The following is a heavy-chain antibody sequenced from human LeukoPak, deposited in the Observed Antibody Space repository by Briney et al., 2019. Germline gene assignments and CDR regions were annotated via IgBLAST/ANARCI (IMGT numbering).Heavy chain of an antibody. CDR1: GFTFSSYE. CDR2: ISSSGSTI. D-gene: IGHD4-23*01. V-gene: IGHV3-48*03. J-gene: IGHJ5*02. CDR3: ARCGGGNPRWFDP. Sequence: GGSLRLSCAASGFTFSSYEMNWVRQAPGKGLEWVSYISSSGSTIYYADSVKGRFTISRDNAKNSLYLQMNSLRAEDTAVYYCARCGGGNPRWFDPWGQGTLVTVSS.